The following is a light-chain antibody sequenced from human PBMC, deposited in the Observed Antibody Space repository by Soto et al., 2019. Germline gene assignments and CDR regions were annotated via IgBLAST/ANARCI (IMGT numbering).Light chain of an antibody. CDR1: SSDVGGYNY. Sequence: QLVLTQPASVSGSPGQSITISCTGTSSDVGGYNYVSWYQQRPGKAPKLMIYDVTNRPSGVSNRFSGSKSGNTASLTISGLQPEDEADYYCSSYTISSAPVFGGGTQLTVL. CDR2: DVT. J-gene: IGLJ2*01. CDR3: SSYTISSAPV. V-gene: IGLV2-14*01.